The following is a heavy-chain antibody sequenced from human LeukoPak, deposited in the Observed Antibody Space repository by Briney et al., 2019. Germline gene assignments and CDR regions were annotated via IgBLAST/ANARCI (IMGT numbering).Heavy chain of an antibody. J-gene: IGHJ3*02. V-gene: IGHV3-30-3*01. CDR1: GFTFSSYA. Sequence: GGSLRLSCAASGFTFSSYAMHWVRQAPGKGLEWVAVISYDGSNKYYADSVKGRFTISRDNSKNTLYLQMNSLRAEDTAVYYCARGVGRHDAFDIWGQGTMVTVSS. CDR2: ISYDGSNK. CDR3: ARGVGRHDAFDI. D-gene: IGHD1-26*01.